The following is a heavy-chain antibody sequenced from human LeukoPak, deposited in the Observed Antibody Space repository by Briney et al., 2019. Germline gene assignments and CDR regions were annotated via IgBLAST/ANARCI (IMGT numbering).Heavy chain of an antibody. Sequence: SVKVSCKASGGTVTSYAISWVRQAPGQGLEWMGGIIPIFGTANYAQKFQGRVTITADESTSTAYMELSSLRSEDTAVYYCARGSLRYCSGGSCHYFDYWGQGTLVTVSS. J-gene: IGHJ4*02. CDR3: ARGSLRYCSGGSCHYFDY. D-gene: IGHD2-15*01. CDR2: IIPIFGTA. V-gene: IGHV1-69*01. CDR1: GGTVTSYA.